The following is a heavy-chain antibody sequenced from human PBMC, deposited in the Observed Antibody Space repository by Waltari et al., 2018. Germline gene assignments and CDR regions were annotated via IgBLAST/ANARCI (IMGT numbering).Heavy chain of an antibody. CDR1: GYPFTGYY. V-gene: IGHV1-2*06. J-gene: IGHJ3*02. D-gene: IGHD3-9*01. Sequence: QVQLVQSGAEVKKPGASVKVSCKASGYPFTGYYLHWVRQAPGQGLEWMGRINPNSGGTNYAQKFQGRVTMTRDTSISTAYMELSRLRSDDTAVYYCASLDILTGGGAFDIWGQGTMVTVSS. CDR3: ASLDILTGGGAFDI. CDR2: INPNSGGT.